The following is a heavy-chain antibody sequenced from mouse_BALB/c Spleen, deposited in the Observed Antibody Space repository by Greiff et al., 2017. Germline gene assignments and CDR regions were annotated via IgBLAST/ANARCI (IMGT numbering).Heavy chain of an antibody. Sequence: DVQLQESGPGLVKPSQSLSLTCTVTGYSITSDYAWNWIRQFPGNKLEWMGYISYSGSTSYNPSLKNRISITRDTSKNQFFLKLNSVTTEDTATYYCASYYYAMDYWGQGTSVTVSS. CDR2: ISYSGST. CDR1: GYSITSDYA. V-gene: IGHV3-2*02. CDR3: ASYYYAMDY. J-gene: IGHJ4*01.